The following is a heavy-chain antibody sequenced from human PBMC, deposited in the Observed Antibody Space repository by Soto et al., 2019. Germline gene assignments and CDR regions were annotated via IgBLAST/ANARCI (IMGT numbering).Heavy chain of an antibody. CDR1: GFTFSSYA. V-gene: IGHV3-30-3*01. Sequence: SLRLSCAASGFTFSSYAMHWVRQAPGKGLEWVAVISYDGSNKYYADSVKGRFTISRDNSKNTLYLQMNSLRAEDTAVYYCARDFAITMIVVVITTPDYWGQGTLVTVSS. J-gene: IGHJ4*02. D-gene: IGHD3-22*01. CDR3: ARDFAITMIVVVITTPDY. CDR2: ISYDGSNK.